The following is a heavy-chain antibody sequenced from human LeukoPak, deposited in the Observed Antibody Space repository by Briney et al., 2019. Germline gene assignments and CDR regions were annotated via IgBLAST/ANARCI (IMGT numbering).Heavy chain of an antibody. J-gene: IGHJ6*03. CDR1: GYIFASFG. Sequence: ASVKVSCKASGYIFASFGITWVRQAPGQGLEWMGWINTHSGDTNYAQKLQGRVTMTTDTSTSTAYMELRSLRSDDTAVYYCARDGYRLSGYFYYMDVWGKGTTVTVSS. V-gene: IGHV1-18*01. D-gene: IGHD2-2*03. CDR3: ARDGYRLSGYFYYMDV. CDR2: INTHSGDT.